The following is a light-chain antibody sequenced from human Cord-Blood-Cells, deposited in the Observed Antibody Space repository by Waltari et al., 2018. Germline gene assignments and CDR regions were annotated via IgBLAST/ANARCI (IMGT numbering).Light chain of an antibody. J-gene: IGLJ3*02. CDR1: SSNIGNNA. CDR3: AAWDDSLNGWV. CDR2: YDD. Sequence: QSVLTQPPSVSEAPRQRVTISCSGSSSNIGNNAVNWYQQLPGKAPKLLIYYDDVLPSGVSDLFSGSTSGTSASLAISGLQSEDEADYYCAAWDDSLNGWVFGGGTKLTVL. V-gene: IGLV1-36*01.